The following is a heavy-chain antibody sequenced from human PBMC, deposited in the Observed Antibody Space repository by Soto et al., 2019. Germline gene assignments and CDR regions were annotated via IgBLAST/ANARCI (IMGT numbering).Heavy chain of an antibody. CDR3: AGGDRGGASYYGMDG. J-gene: IGHJ6*02. CDR2: ISAYNGNT. CDR1: GYTFTSYG. D-gene: IGHD1-26*01. Sequence: QVQLVQSGAEVKKPGASVKVSCKASGYTFTSYGISWVRQAPGQGLEWMGWISAYNGNTNYAQKLQGRVTMTTDTAXXTADMELRSLRSDDTAVYYCAGGDRGGASYYGMDGWGQGTTVTVSS. V-gene: IGHV1-18*01.